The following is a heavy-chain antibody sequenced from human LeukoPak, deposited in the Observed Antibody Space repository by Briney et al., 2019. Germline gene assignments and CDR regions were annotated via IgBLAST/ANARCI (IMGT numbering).Heavy chain of an antibody. CDR3: ARGHDY. J-gene: IGHJ4*02. V-gene: IGHV3-30-3*01. CDR2: ISYDGSNK. Sequence: PGRSLRLSCAASGFTFSSYAMHWVRQAPGKGLEWVAVISYDGSNKYYADSVKGRFTISRDNSKNTLYLQMNSLRAEDTAVYYCARGHDYWGQGTLVTVSS. CDR1: GFTFSSYA.